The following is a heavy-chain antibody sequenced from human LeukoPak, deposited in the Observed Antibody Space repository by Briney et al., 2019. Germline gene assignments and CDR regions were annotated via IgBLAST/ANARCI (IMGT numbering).Heavy chain of an antibody. J-gene: IGHJ4*02. CDR3: ARGRYLTTGGGAAAGFLDY. CDR1: GGSFSGYY. D-gene: IGHD6-13*01. V-gene: IGHV4-34*01. Sequence: PSETLSLTCGVDGGSFSGYYWNWIRQPPGKGLEWIGEINHSGSTNYNPSLKRRVTISVDTSQNQFSVRLSSVTAADTAVYYYARGRYLTTGGGAAAGFLDYWGQGTLVTVSS. CDR2: INHSGST.